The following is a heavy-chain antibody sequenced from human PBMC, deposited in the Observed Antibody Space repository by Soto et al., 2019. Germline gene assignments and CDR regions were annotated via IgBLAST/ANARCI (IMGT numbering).Heavy chain of an antibody. Sequence: QVQLRESGPGLVKPSETLSLTCIVSVGAISNYFWSWILQPPVKGPEWLGYIQYNGNTNYNPALKNRATTSIDTSQREFSLKLRSVTATDTAVYFCARVGDGIDVPGRIQYFDHWGHGTLVTVSA. CDR1: VGAISNYF. V-gene: IGHV4-59*01. CDR3: ARVGDGIDVPGRIQYFDH. CDR2: IQYNGNT. D-gene: IGHD3-10*01. J-gene: IGHJ4*01.